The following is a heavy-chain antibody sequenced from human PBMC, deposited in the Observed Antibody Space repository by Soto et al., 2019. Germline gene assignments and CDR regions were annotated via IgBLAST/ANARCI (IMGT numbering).Heavy chain of an antibody. Sequence: PGGSLRLSCAASGFTFSSYGMHWVRQAPGKGQEWVAVISYDGSNKYYADNVKGRFTISRDNSKNTLYLQMNSLRAEDTAVYYCAKDQGPYSRTNFYYYGMDVWGQGTTVTVSS. J-gene: IGHJ6*02. V-gene: IGHV3-30*18. CDR1: GFTFSSYG. D-gene: IGHD6-13*01. CDR2: ISYDGSNK. CDR3: AKDQGPYSRTNFYYYGMDV.